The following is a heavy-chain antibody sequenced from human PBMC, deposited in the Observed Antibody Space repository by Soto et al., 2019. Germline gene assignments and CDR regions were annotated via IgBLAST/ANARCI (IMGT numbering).Heavy chain of an antibody. V-gene: IGHV1-2*04. CDR2: INPNSGGT. CDR3: AREPYSSSSDYYYYGMDV. J-gene: IGHJ6*04. D-gene: IGHD6-6*01. Sequence: ASVKVSCKASGYTFTGYYMHWVRQAPGQGLEWMGWINPNSGGTNYAQKFQGWVTMTRDTSISTAYMELSRLRSDDTAVYYCAREPYSSSSDYYYYGMDVWGKGTTVTVSS. CDR1: GYTFTGYY.